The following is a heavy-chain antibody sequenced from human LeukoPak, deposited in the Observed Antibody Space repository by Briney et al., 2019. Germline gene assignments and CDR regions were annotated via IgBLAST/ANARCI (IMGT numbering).Heavy chain of an antibody. CDR2: IFCDGSNR. J-gene: IGHJ3*02. Sequence: SLLLSCAAAGGTFSSYSIHWVRQPAAKGVVWLAAIFCDGSNRYYYDAVKDRLTTSSGNSSNKLLLQMINRRADDTAVYYDGINKYYADSVKGRFTISRDNSRNTLYLQMNSLRAEDTAVYYCARDYNYCDKGGAFDIWGQGTMVTVSS. D-gene: IGHD1-26*01. V-gene: IGHV3-30-3*01. CDR3: GINKYYADSVKGRFTISRDNSRNTLYLQMNSLRAEDTAVYYCARDYNYCDKGGAFDI. CDR1: GGTFSSYS.